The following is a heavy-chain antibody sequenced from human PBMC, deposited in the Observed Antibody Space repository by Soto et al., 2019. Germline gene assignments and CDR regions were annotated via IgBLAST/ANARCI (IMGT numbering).Heavy chain of an antibody. CDR2: IDWNSGSV. V-gene: IGHV3-9*01. D-gene: IGHD2-21*01. CDR3: VKARGPYQVKYGMDV. CDR1: GFTFDDYA. J-gene: IGHJ6*02. Sequence: EVQLVESGGGLVQPGRSLRLSCAASGFTFDDYAMHWVRQRPGKGLEWVSGIDWNSGSVDYAGSLKGRFTIYRDNADKAMYLQRRSLRADDTALYSCVKARGPYQVKYGMDVWGPGATVTVSS.